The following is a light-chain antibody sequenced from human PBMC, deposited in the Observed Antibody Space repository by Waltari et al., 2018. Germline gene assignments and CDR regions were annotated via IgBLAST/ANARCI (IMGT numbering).Light chain of an antibody. CDR3: ALYMGSGIWV. Sequence: QTVVTQEPSLSVSPGGTVTLTCAFSSGSLSTTSYATWYQQTPGLAPRTLVYKAIARASGVPGRFSGSVLGNTAALTITGAQADDESDYYCALYMGSGIWVFGGVTSLTVL. CDR1: SGSLSTTSY. V-gene: IGLV8-61*01. J-gene: IGLJ2*01. CDR2: KAI.